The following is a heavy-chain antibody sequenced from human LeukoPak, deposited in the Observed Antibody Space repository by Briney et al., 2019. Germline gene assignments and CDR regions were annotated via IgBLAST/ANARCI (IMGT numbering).Heavy chain of an antibody. D-gene: IGHD2-2*02. CDR3: ARDLSVKVPAAIRRVSPWFDP. J-gene: IGHJ5*02. CDR1: GGTFSGYA. Sequence: ASVRVSCKASGGTFSGYAISWVRQAPGQGLEWMGGIIPIFGTANYAQTFQGRVTITTDESTSTAYMELSSLRSEDTAVYYCARDLSVKVPAAIRRVSPWFDPWGQGTLVTVSS. CDR2: IIPIFGTA. V-gene: IGHV1-69*05.